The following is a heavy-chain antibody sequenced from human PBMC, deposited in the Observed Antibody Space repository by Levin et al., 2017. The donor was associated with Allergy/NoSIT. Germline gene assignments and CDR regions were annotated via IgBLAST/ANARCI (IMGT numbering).Heavy chain of an antibody. V-gene: IGHV4-4*07. CDR2: IYINGGT. D-gene: IGHD3-10*01. CDR3: ARDRMIRGVIFWFDP. CDR1: GASIRSHH. J-gene: IGHJ5*02. Sequence: SQTLSLPCTVSGASIRSHHWSWIRPSAEKGLEWIGRIYINGGTNFNPSLKSRVTMSVDTSKNQFSLQLASVTAADTAVYYCARDRMIRGVIFWFDPWGQGTRVTVSS.